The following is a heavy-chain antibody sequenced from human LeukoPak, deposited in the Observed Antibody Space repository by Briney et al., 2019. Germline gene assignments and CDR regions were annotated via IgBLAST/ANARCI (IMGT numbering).Heavy chain of an antibody. CDR1: GLIFSIYA. J-gene: IGHJ4*02. V-gene: IGHV3-23*01. Sequence: TGGSLRLSCAASGLIFSIYAMSWVREARGKGLEWVSAISGSGGSTYYADSVKGRFTISRDNSKNTLYLQMNSLRAEDTAVYYCAKTARRSRYYFDYWGQGTLVTVSS. D-gene: IGHD2-21*02. CDR3: AKTARRSRYYFDY. CDR2: ISGSGGST.